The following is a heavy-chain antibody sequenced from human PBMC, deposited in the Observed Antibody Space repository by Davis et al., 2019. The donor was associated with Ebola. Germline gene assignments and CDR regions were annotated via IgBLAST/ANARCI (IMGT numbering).Heavy chain of an antibody. CDR1: GGSISSYY. V-gene: IGHV4-59*01. CDR2: IYYSGST. CDR3: SRDRWLTDYGMDV. J-gene: IGHJ6*02. D-gene: IGHD5-24*01. Sequence: MPSETLSLTCTVSGGSISSYYWSWIRQPPGKGLEWIGSIYYSGSTTYNPSLKSRVTISVDTSKNQISLKLSSVTASDTAVYYCSRDRWLTDYGMDVWGQGTTVTVSS.